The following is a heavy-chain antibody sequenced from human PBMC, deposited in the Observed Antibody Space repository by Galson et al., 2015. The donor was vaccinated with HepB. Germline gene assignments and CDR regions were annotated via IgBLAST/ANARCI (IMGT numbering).Heavy chain of an antibody. V-gene: IGHV3-21*01. CDR1: GFAFSDNN. J-gene: IGHJ3*02. D-gene: IGHD2-8*01. CDR2: IRGSSRHI. CDR3: VREGRSCLSGVCRSDAYDI. Sequence: SLRLSCAASGFAFSDNNIDWVRQAPGKGLEWVSSIRGSSRHIHYADTQKGRFTIPRDNAKMSQYLQMNSLRAEDTAVYYCVREGRSCLSGVCRSDAYDIWGQGTVFTVSS.